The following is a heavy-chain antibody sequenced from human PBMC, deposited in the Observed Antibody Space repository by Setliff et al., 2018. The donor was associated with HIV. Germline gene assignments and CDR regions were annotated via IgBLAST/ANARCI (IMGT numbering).Heavy chain of an antibody. V-gene: IGHV4-38-2*01. CDR3: AGGPGYCSGGTCYPGGWFDP. J-gene: IGHJ5*02. Sequence: SETLSLTCVVSTYSISSGFYWAWIRQPPGKGLEWIGSIYHSGSTYYNPSLKSRVTISIDTSKNQFSLRLTSVTAADTAVYYCAGGPGYCSGGTCYPGGWFDPWGQGTLVTVSS. CDR1: TYSISSGFY. CDR2: IYHSGST. D-gene: IGHD2-15*01.